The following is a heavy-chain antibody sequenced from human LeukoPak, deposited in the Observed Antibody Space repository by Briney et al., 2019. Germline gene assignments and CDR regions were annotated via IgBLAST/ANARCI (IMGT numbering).Heavy chain of an antibody. Sequence: SETLSLTCTVSGGSISTSNYYWSWIRQSPGKGLEWIGEINHSGSTNYNPSLKSRVAISVDTSKNQFSLKLSSVTAADTAVYYCARGRYGRIQLWFPYYYYYYMDVWGKGTTVTVSS. CDR2: INHSGST. V-gene: IGHV4-39*07. J-gene: IGHJ6*03. D-gene: IGHD5-18*01. CDR3: ARGRYGRIQLWFPYYYYYYMDV. CDR1: GGSISTSNYY.